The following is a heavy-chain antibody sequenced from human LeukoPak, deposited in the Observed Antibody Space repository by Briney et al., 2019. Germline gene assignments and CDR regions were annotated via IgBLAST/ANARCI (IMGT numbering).Heavy chain of an antibody. CDR3: ARDACGGDCYSDY. CDR1: GFIFSDYS. D-gene: IGHD2-21*02. CDR2: ISSTSTSDYI. J-gene: IGHJ4*02. Sequence: PGGSLRLSCAASGFIFSDYSVNWLRQAPGKGLEWVSSISSTSTSDYIYYADSVKGRFTISRDDAKNSLYLQMNSLRAEDTAVYYCARDACGGDCYSDYWGQGTLVTVSS. V-gene: IGHV3-21*01.